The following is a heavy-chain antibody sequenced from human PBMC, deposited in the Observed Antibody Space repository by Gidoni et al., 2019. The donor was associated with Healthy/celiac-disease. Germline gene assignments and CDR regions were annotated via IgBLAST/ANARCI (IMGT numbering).Heavy chain of an antibody. CDR2: IWYDGSNK. CDR1: GFTFSSYG. CDR3: ARRCGYSGYDPKRPGGMDV. D-gene: IGHD5-12*01. J-gene: IGHJ6*02. V-gene: IGHV3-33*01. Sequence: QVQLVESGGGVVQPGRSLRLSCAASGFTFSSYGMHWVRQAPGKGLEWVAVIWYDGSNKYYADSVKGRFTISRDNSKNTLYLQMNSLRAEDTAVYYCARRCGYSGYDPKRPGGMDVWGQGTTVTVSS.